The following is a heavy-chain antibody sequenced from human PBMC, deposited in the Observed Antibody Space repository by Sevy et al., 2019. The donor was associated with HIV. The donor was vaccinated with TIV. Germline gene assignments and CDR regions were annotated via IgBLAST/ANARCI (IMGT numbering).Heavy chain of an antibody. Sequence: GGSLRLSCEASGFTFSDYHMTWIRQAPGKGLEWVAYISSRGSTERYADSVKGRFTISRDNVKNSLYLQMDSLRGEDTAVYYCAREADYYFDSWGQGSLVTVSS. V-gene: IGHV3-11*01. J-gene: IGHJ4*02. CDR3: AREADYYFDS. CDR1: GFTFSDYH. CDR2: ISSRGSTE. D-gene: IGHD2-21*02.